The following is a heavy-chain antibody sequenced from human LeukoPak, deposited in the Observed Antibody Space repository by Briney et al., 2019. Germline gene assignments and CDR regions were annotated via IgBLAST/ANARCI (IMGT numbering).Heavy chain of an antibody. CDR2: IYYSGST. D-gene: IGHD5-18*01. CDR3: ARVNYGYDFDY. V-gene: IGHV4-59*01. Sequence: SETLSLTCAVYGGSFSGYYWSWIRQPPGKGLEWIGYIYYSGSTNYNPSLKSRVTISVDTSKNQFSLKLSSVTAADTAVYYCARVNYGYDFDYWGQGTLVTVSS. J-gene: IGHJ4*02. CDR1: GGSFSGYY.